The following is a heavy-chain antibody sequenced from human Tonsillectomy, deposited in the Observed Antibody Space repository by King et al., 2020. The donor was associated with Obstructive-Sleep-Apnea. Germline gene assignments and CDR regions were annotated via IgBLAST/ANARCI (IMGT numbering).Heavy chain of an antibody. CDR1: GFTFDDYA. D-gene: IGHD2-15*01. Sequence: DVQLVESGGGLVQPGRSLRLSCAASGFTFDDYAMHWVRQVPGKGLEWVSGISWNSGSIGYADSVKGRFTISRDNAKNSLYLQMKSLRAEDTALYYCAKDSRACSGGHCPHFYYYGMDVWGQGTTVTVSS. V-gene: IGHV3-9*01. J-gene: IGHJ6*02. CDR3: AKDSRACSGGHCPHFYYYGMDV. CDR2: ISWNSGSI.